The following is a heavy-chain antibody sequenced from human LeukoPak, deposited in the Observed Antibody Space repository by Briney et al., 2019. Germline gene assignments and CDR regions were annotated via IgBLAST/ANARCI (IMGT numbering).Heavy chain of an antibody. Sequence: WASVKVSCKASGGTFSSYAISWVRQAPGQGLEWMGGIIPIFGTANYAQKFQGRVTITTDESTSTAYMELSSLRSEDTAVYYCARAGFATPAYCGGDCPFGYWGQGTLVTVSS. CDR3: ARAGFATPAYCGGDCPFGY. J-gene: IGHJ4*02. V-gene: IGHV1-69*05. CDR1: GGTFSSYA. CDR2: IIPIFGTA. D-gene: IGHD2-21*01.